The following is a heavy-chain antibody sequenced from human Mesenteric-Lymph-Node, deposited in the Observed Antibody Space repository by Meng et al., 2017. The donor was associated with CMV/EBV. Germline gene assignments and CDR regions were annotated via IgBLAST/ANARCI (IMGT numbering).Heavy chain of an antibody. Sequence: ASVKVSCKASGYTFTSYDINWVRQATGQGLEWMGWMNPNSGNTGYAQKFQGRVTITRNTSISTAYMELSSLRSEDTAVYYCARRITIFGVVILEGMDVWGQGTTVTVSS. D-gene: IGHD3-3*01. CDR2: MNPNSGNT. V-gene: IGHV1-8*03. CDR1: GYTFTSYD. J-gene: IGHJ6*02. CDR3: ARRITIFGVVILEGMDV.